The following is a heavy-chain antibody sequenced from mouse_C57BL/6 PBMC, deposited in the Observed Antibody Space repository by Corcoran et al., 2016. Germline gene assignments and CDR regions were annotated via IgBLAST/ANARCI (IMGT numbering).Heavy chain of an antibody. V-gene: IGHV9-3*01. D-gene: IGHD2-4*01. CDR1: GYTFTTYG. Sequence: QIQLVQPGPELKKPGETVKISCKASGYTFTTYGMSWVKQAPGKGLKWMGWINTYSGVPTYADDFKGRFAFSLETSASTAYLQINNLKNEDTATYFCARFDYDPDYWGQGTTLSVSS. J-gene: IGHJ2*01. CDR3: ARFDYDPDY. CDR2: INTYSGVP.